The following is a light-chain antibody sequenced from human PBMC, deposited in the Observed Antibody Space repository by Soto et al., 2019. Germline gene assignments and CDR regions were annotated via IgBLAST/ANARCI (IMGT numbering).Light chain of an antibody. V-gene: IGLV2-14*03. Sequence: QSALTQPASVSGSPGQSITISCTGTSSDVGGYNYVSWYQHHPGKAPKLIISDVSNRPSGVSNRFSGSKSGNTASLTISGLQAEDEADYYCNSYTSSSTHVFGTGTKVTVL. J-gene: IGLJ1*01. CDR2: DVS. CDR3: NSYTSSSTHV. CDR1: SSDVGGYNY.